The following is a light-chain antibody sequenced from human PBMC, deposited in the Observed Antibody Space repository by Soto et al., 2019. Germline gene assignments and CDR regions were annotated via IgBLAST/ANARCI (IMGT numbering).Light chain of an antibody. J-gene: IGKJ1*01. CDR3: QQYGSSSWT. V-gene: IGKV3-20*01. Sequence: EIVLTQSPGTLSLSPGERATVSCRASQSVSSGYLAWYQQKPGQAPRLLLYGASRRATGIPDRFGGSGSGTDFTLTISRLEPEDFAVYYCQQYGSSSWTFGQGTKVDIK. CDR2: GAS. CDR1: QSVSSGY.